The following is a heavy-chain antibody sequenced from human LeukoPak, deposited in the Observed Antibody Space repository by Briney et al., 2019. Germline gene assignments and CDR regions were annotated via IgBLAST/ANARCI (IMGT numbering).Heavy chain of an antibody. D-gene: IGHD5-18*01. Sequence: ASVKVSCKASGYTFTSYYMHWVRQAPGQGLEWMGIINPSGGSTSYAQKFQGRVTMTRDMSTSTVYMEPSSLRSEDTAVYYCARDADTAMVIWDAWGQGTLVTVSS. CDR1: GYTFTSYY. CDR2: INPSGGST. V-gene: IGHV1-46*01. CDR3: ARDADTAMVIWDA. J-gene: IGHJ4*02.